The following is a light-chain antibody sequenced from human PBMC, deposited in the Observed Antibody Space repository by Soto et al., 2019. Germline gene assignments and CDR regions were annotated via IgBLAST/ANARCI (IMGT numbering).Light chain of an antibody. CDR2: EVS. V-gene: IGLV2-8*01. CDR3: SSYAGSNNGV. Sequence: QSALTQPPSSSGSPGQSVAISCSGTSCDVGGYNYVSWYQQHPGKAPKLMIYEVSKRPSGVPDRFSGSKSGNTASLTVSGLKSEDEADYYCSSYAGSNNGVFGGGTKVTVL. CDR1: SCDVGGYNY. J-gene: IGLJ2*01.